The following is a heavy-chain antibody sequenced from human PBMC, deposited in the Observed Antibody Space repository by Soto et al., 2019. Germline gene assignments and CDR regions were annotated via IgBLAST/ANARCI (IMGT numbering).Heavy chain of an antibody. CDR2: ISGGGDTT. Sequence: GGSLRLSCAASGFTFSNYAMNWVRQAPGRGPEWVSHISGGGDTTSYADSVKGRFIVSRDNSKNALYLQMSSLRVEDTALYYCAKDVSVRSIATFTSWGQGTLVTVSS. D-gene: IGHD3-16*01. V-gene: IGHV3-23*01. J-gene: IGHJ5*02. CDR3: AKDVSVRSIATFTS. CDR1: GFTFSNYA.